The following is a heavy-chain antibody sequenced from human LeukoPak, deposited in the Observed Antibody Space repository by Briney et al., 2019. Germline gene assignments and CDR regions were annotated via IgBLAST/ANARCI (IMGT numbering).Heavy chain of an antibody. Sequence: ASVKVSCKASGYTFTGYYMHWVRQAPGQGLEWMGWINPNSGGTNYAQKFQGRVTMTRDTSISTAYMELSSLRSEDTAVYYCARGGYSSGWYYDYWGQGTLVTVSS. D-gene: IGHD6-19*01. CDR2: INPNSGGT. V-gene: IGHV1-2*02. CDR3: ARGGYSSGWYYDY. CDR1: GYTFTGYY. J-gene: IGHJ4*02.